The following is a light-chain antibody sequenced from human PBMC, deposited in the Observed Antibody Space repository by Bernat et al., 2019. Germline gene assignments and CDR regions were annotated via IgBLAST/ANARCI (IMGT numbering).Light chain of an antibody. CDR3: QQRIKCANT. J-gene: IGKJ5*01. CDR1: QSVYTY. Sequence: EIVLTQSPATLSLSPGERATLSCRASQSVYTYSAWYQQKPGQAPRLLIYAASYRATGIPARFSGSGSGTDVTLIISRLEPEDLALYYYQQRIKCANTFGKGSRRGIK. CDR2: AAS. V-gene: IGKV3-11*01.